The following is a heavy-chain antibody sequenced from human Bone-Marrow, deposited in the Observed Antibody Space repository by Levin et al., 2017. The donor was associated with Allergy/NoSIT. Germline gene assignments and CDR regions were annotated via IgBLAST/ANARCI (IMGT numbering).Heavy chain of an antibody. D-gene: IGHD3-10*01. V-gene: IGHV3-23*01. CDR2: VSDSGGRT. CDR3: ARDNYGSGTYTFYGMDV. Sequence: PGESLKISCAASGFTFNTYAMHWVRQAPGKGLEWVSAVSDSGGRTDYADSVKGRFTISRDNSKSTLYLQMDSLRAEDTAVYYCARDNYGSGTYTFYGMDVWGQGTAVAVSS. CDR1: GFTFNTYA. J-gene: IGHJ6*02.